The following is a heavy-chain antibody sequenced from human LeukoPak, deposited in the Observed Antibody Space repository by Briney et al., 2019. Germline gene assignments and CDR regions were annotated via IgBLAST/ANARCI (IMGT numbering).Heavy chain of an antibody. J-gene: IGHJ6*03. CDR1: GYTFTSYD. Sequence: ASVKVSCKASGYTFTSYDINWVRQATAQGLEWMRWMNPNSGNTGYAQKFQGRVTMTRNTSISTAYMELSSLRSEDTAVYYCARAPPWRYDFWSGYNYYYYYMDVWGKGTTVAVSS. V-gene: IGHV1-8*01. CDR2: MNPNSGNT. CDR3: ARAPPWRYDFWSGYNYYYYYMDV. D-gene: IGHD3-3*01.